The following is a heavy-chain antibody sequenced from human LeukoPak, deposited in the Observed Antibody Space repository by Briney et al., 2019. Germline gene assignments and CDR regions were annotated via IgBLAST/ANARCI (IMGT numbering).Heavy chain of an antibody. CDR3: ARGTRWAATID. CDR1: GYTFTGYY. J-gene: IGHJ4*02. V-gene: IGHV1-2*04. CDR2: INPNSGGT. D-gene: IGHD5-12*01. Sequence: GASVKVSCKASGYTFTGYYMHWVRQAPGQGLEWMGRINPNSGGTNYAQKFQGWVTMTRDTSVSTDYMELSRLRSDDTAVYYCARGTRWAATIDWGQGTLVTVSS.